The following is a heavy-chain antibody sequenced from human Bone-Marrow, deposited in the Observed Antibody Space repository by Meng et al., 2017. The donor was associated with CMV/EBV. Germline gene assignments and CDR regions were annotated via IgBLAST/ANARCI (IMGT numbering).Heavy chain of an antibody. D-gene: IGHD3-16*01. CDR2: ISGSGGST. CDR1: GCTFSSYA. J-gene: IGHJ6*02. V-gene: IGHV3-23*01. Sequence: GDYLKLSCAASGCTFSSYAMSWVRQAPGKGLEWVSAISGSGGSTYYADSVKGRFTISRDNSKNTLYLQMNSLRAEDTAVYYCAREIRRLARGYYYYGMDVWGQGTTVTVSS. CDR3: AREIRRLARGYYYYGMDV.